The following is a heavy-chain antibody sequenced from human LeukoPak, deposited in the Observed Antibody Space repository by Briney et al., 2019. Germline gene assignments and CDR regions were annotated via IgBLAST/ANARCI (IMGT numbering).Heavy chain of an antibody. CDR3: ARPTNSYYYDSSGPHWGDAFDI. D-gene: IGHD3-22*01. J-gene: IGHJ3*02. CDR1: GGTFSSYA. CDR2: ITPIFGTA. V-gene: IGHV1-69*13. Sequence: ASVKVSCKASGGTFSSYAISWVRQAPGQGLEWMGGITPIFGTANYAQKFQGRVTITADESTSTAYMELSSLRSEDTAVYYCARPTNSYYYDSSGPHWGDAFDIWGQGTMVTVSS.